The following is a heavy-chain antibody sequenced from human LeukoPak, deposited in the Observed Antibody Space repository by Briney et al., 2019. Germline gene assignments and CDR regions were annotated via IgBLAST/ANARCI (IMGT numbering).Heavy chain of an antibody. D-gene: IGHD2-2*01. V-gene: IGHV3-30*03. J-gene: IGHJ6*03. Sequence: AGGPLSLSWAVSGFSFTNYAMHWVRQVPGRGPEWVAVISNDGSDTSYADSVKGRFTISRDNSKNMLFLQMNSLRVEDTSIYYCARDKFPVVPAAMYYMDVWGQGTTVTVSS. CDR3: ARDKFPVVPAAMYYMDV. CDR2: ISNDGSDT. CDR1: GFSFTNYA.